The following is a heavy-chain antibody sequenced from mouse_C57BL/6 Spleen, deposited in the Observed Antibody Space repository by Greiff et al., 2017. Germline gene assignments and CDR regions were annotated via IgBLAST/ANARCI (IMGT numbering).Heavy chain of an antibody. J-gene: IGHJ3*01. V-gene: IGHV1-53*01. CDR2: INPCNGGT. Sequence: QVQLQQPGTELVKPGASVKLSCKASGYTFTSYWMHWVKQRPGQGLEWIGNINPCNGGTNYNEKFKSKATLTVDKSSSTAYMQLSSLTSEYSAVYYCARGNPSYDGSSPFAYWGQGTLVTVSA. D-gene: IGHD1-1*01. CDR3: ARGNPSYDGSSPFAY. CDR1: GYTFTSYW.